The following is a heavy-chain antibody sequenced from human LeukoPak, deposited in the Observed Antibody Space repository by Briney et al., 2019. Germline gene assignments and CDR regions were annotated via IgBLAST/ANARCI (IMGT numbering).Heavy chain of an antibody. CDR2: IKEDGSEK. CDR3: ARDRTGNDY. J-gene: IGHJ4*02. V-gene: IGHV3-7*01. D-gene: IGHD1-1*01. Sequence: GGSQRLSCAASGFTFSSYWMSWIRQAPGKGLEWVANIKEDGSEKYYVDSVRGRFTISRDNAKNSLSLQMNSLRAEDTAVYYCARDRTGNDYWGQGALVTVSS. CDR1: GFTFSSYW.